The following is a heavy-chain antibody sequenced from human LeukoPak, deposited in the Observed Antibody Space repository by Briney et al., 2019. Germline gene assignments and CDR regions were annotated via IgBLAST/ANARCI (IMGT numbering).Heavy chain of an antibody. CDR2: IIPIFGTA. Sequence: SVKVSCTASGGTFSSYAISWVRQAPGQGLEWMGGIIPIFGTANYAQKFQGRVTITADESTSTAYMELSSLRSEDTAVYYCASPAAMYDYFDYWGQGTLVTVSS. J-gene: IGHJ4*02. D-gene: IGHD2-2*01. CDR3: ASPAAMYDYFDY. CDR1: GGTFSSYA. V-gene: IGHV1-69*13.